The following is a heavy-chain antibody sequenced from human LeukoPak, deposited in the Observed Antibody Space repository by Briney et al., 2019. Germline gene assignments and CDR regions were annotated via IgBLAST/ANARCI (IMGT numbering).Heavy chain of an antibody. CDR1: GFTFSSYS. Sequence: GGSLRLSCAASGFTFSSYSMNWVRQAPGKGLEWVSSISSSSYIYYADSVKGRFTISRDNAKNSLYLQMNSLRAEDTAVYYCAQGTGYYDSSGYTDYWGQGTLVTVPS. J-gene: IGHJ4*02. D-gene: IGHD3-22*01. CDR2: ISSSSYI. CDR3: AQGTGYYDSSGYTDY. V-gene: IGHV3-21*01.